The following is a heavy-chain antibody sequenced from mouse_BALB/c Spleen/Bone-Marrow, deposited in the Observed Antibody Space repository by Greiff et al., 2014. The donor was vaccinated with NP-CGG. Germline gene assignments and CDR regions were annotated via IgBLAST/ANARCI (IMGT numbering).Heavy chain of an antibody. CDR3: ARHDNDGYYLAY. Sequence: QVQLKQSGPDLVAPSQSLSITCTVSGFSLTSYGVHWVRQPPGKGLEWLVVIWSDGSTTYNSALKSRLSISKDNSKSQVFLKMNSLQTDDTAMYYCARHDNDGYYLAYWGQGTLVIVSA. J-gene: IGHJ3*01. CDR1: GFSLTSYG. V-gene: IGHV2-6-2*01. D-gene: IGHD2-3*01. CDR2: IWSDGST.